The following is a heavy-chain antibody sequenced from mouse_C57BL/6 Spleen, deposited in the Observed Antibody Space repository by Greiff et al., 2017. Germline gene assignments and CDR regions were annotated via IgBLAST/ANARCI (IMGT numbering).Heavy chain of an antibody. V-gene: IGHV1-55*01. CDR2: IYPGSGST. J-gene: IGHJ3*01. CDR3: ARKNYYGSSQAWFAY. Sequence: VQLQQPGAELVKPGASVTMSCKASGYTFTSYWITWVKQRPGQGLEWIGDIYPGSGSTNYNEKFKSKATLTVDTSSSTAYMQLSSLTSEDSAVYYCARKNYYGSSQAWFAYWGQGTLVTVSA. CDR1: GYTFTSYW. D-gene: IGHD1-1*01.